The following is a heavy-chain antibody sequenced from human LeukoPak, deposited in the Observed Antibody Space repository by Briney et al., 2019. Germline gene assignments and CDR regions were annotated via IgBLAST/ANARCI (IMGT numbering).Heavy chain of an antibody. D-gene: IGHD3-22*01. CDR3: AGHYYDSSGYYYDY. J-gene: IGHJ4*02. CDR2: IYYSGST. Sequence: SETLSLTCTVSGGSISSYYWSWTRQTPGKGLEWIGYIYYSGSTNYNPSLKSRVTISVDTSKNQFSLKLSSVTAADTAVYYCAGHYYDSSGYYYDYWGQGTLVTVSS. V-gene: IGHV4-59*01. CDR1: GGSISSYY.